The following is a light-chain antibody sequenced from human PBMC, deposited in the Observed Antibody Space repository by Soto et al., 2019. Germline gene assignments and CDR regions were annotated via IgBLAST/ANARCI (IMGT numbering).Light chain of an antibody. V-gene: IGLV1-44*01. Sequence: QSVLTRTPSSSGNPGQRVSISCSGSSSNIGSNAVHWYQQFPGTAPRLLIYRNNQRPSGVPDRFSGSKSGTSASLVISGLQSEDEADYYCAAWNDRPYLWVFGGGTKVTVL. CDR2: RNN. CDR1: SSNIGSNA. J-gene: IGLJ3*02. CDR3: AAWNDRPYLWV.